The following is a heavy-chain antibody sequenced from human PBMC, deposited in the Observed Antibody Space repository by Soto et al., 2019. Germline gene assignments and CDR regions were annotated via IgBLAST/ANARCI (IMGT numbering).Heavy chain of an antibody. J-gene: IGHJ4*02. CDR3: ASFPASGSFQLDY. CDR2: VKIKTHGGTT. D-gene: IGHD6-19*01. CDR1: VFTFSNAW. V-gene: IGHV3-15*07. Sequence: GGSLRLSCAASVFTFSNAWINWVRQAPGRWLEWFGRVKIKTHGGTTDYAEPVXXRFAISRYDSNXMVYRXINSLKIEEXAVYHCASFPASGSFQLDYWGQGTPVT.